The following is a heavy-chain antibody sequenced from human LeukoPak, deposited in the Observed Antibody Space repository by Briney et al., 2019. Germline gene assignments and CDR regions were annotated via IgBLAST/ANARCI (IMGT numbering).Heavy chain of an antibody. CDR2: FDPEDGET. J-gene: IGHJ6*02. CDR3: ATARGNSSSWNDYYYYGMDV. CDR1: GYTLTELS. V-gene: IGHV1-24*01. Sequence: ASVKVSCKVSGYTLTELSMHWVRQAPGKGLEWMGGFDPEDGETIYAQKFQGRVTMTEDTSTDTAYMELSSLRSEDTAVYYCATARGNSSSWNDYYYYGMDVWGQGTTVTVSS. D-gene: IGHD6-13*01.